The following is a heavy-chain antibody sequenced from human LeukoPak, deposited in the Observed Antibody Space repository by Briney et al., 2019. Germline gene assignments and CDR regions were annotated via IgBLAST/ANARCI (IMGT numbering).Heavy chain of an antibody. V-gene: IGHV1-2*02. D-gene: IGHD3-3*01. CDR1: GYTFTTYS. CDR3: ARAGAEYYDFWSGYFDP. Sequence: ASVKVSCKASGYTFTTYSMHWVRQAPGQGLEWMGWINPNSGGTNYAQKFQGRVTMTRDTSISTAYMELSRLRSDDTAVYYCARAGAEYYDFWSGYFDPWGQGTLVTVSS. CDR2: INPNSGGT. J-gene: IGHJ5*02.